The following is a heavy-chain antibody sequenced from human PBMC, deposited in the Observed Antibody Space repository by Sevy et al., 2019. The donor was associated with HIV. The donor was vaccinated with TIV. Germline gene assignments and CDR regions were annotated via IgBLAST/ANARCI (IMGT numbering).Heavy chain of an antibody. J-gene: IGHJ4*02. CDR2: INPNSGDT. D-gene: IGHD1-26*01. Sequence: ASVKVSCKASGYTFIGYYMHWMRQAPGQGLEWMGWINPNSGDTDYAQKFQGRVTMTRDTSMSTAYMEMSSLRSDDTAVYYCARGRSLSGTNSLFGCWGQGTLVIVSS. V-gene: IGHV1-2*02. CDR1: GYTFIGYY. CDR3: ARGRSLSGTNSLFGC.